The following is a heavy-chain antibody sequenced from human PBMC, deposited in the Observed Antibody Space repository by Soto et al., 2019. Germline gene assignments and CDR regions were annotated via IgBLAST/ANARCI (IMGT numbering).Heavy chain of an antibody. D-gene: IGHD3-22*01. CDR1: GGSISSSGYY. CDR2: IYNSGST. Sequence: SETLSLTCTVSGGSISSSGYYWGWIRQPPGKGLEWIGNIYNSGSTYYNSSLKSRVTTSVDTSKNQFSLKLSSVTAADTAVYYCASYDSSGYYPQGYFDYWGQGTLVTVSS. J-gene: IGHJ4*02. CDR3: ASYDSSGYYPQGYFDY. V-gene: IGHV4-39*01.